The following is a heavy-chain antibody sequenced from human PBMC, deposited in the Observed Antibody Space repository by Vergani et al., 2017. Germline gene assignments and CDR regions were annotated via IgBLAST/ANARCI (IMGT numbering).Heavy chain of an antibody. V-gene: IGHV1-2*02. J-gene: IGHJ3*02. D-gene: IGHD1-26*01. CDR2: INPNSGGT. CDR1: GYTFTGYY. Sequence: QVQLVQSGAEVKKPGASVKVSCKASGYTFTGYYMHWVRQAPGQGLEWMGWINPNSGGTNYAQKFQGRVTMTRDTSISTAYMELSRLRSDDTAVYYCARQQVGAHTHDAFDIWGQGTMVTVSS. CDR3: ARQQVGAHTHDAFDI.